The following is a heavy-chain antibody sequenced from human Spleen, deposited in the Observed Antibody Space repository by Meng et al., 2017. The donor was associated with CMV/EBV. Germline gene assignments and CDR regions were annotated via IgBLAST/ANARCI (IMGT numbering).Heavy chain of an antibody. CDR2: IYSDGRT. V-gene: IGHV3-66*02. CDR1: GFTVSTNY. Sequence: ETLSLTCAASGFTVSTNYLSWVRQAPGKGLEWLSVIYSDGRTYYTDSVKGRFTISRDNSKNTLYLQMNSLRAEDTAVYYCARVHDYSGTSGYWGQGTLVTVSS. J-gene: IGHJ4*02. CDR3: ARVHDYSGTSGY. D-gene: IGHD4-23*01.